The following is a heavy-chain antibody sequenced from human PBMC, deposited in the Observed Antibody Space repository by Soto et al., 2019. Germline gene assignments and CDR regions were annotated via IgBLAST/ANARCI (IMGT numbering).Heavy chain of an antibody. D-gene: IGHD6-19*01. V-gene: IGHV3-33*01. CDR3: ARGTYSGGFDY. J-gene: IGHJ4*02. CDR1: GFTFSSSG. CDR2: IWYDGSEK. Sequence: QVQLVESGGGVVQPGRSLRLSCAASGFTFSSSGMHWVRQVPGKGLEWVALIWYDGSEKYYADSVKGRFTISRYNSKNTLYLQMNILRAEDTAVYYCARGTYSGGFDYWGQGTLVTVSS.